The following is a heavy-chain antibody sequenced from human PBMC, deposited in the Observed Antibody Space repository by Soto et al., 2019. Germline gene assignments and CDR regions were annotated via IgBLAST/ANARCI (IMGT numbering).Heavy chain of an antibody. V-gene: IGHV5-51*01. Sequence: GESLKISCRTSGYKFTSYWIAWVRQMPGKGLEWMGIIFPSDSDPRYSPSFKGQVTISADRSTSTVFLQWASLKASDTAVYFCAIKYKSGYFNLFDPCGQGTLVIVS. CDR3: AIKYKSGYFNLFDP. J-gene: IGHJ5*02. CDR1: GYKFTSYW. D-gene: IGHD5-12*01. CDR2: IFPSDSDP.